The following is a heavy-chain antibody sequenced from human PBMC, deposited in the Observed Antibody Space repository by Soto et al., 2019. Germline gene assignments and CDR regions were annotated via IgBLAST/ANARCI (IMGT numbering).Heavy chain of an antibody. CDR1: EFTFSSHG. Sequence: GGSLRLSCAASEFTFSSHGMSWVRQAPGKGLEWVSSISESGGRTYYADSVKGRFTISRDNSKSTLYLQMNGLRAGDTAIYYCASQGLMTTEEGSDYYYYMDVWGKGTTVTVSS. J-gene: IGHJ6*03. CDR3: ASQGLMTTEEGSDYYYYMDV. CDR2: ISESGGRT. D-gene: IGHD4-17*01. V-gene: IGHV3-23*01.